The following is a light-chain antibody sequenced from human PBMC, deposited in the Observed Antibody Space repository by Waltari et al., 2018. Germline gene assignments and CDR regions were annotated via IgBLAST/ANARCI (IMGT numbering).Light chain of an antibody. J-gene: IGLJ2*01. Sequence: QLLVTQSPSASASLGASVKLTCTLSSVHTSYAIAWHHHQSETGPRSLRSVNSDGEHTKGDEIPDRYSGCSSGAERYLTIDSLQAEDEADYYCQTWDTNIVVFGGGTKVTVL. V-gene: IGLV4-69*01. CDR2: VNSDGEH. CDR1: SVHTSYA. CDR3: QTWDTNIVV.